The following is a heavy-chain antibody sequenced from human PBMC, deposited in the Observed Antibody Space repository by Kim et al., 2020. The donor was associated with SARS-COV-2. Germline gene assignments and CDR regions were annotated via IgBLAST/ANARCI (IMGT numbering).Heavy chain of an antibody. D-gene: IGHD3-3*01. CDR2: IYYSGST. V-gene: IGHV4-39*01. CDR1: GGSISSSSYY. J-gene: IGHJ5*02. CDR3: ARHLPDYDFWSGYYSNWFDP. Sequence: SETLSLTCTVSGGSISSSSYYWGWIRQPPGKGLEWIGSIYYSGSTYYNPSLKSRVTISVDTSKNQFSLKLSSVTAADTAVYYCARHLPDYDFWSGYYSNWFDPWGQGTLVTVSS.